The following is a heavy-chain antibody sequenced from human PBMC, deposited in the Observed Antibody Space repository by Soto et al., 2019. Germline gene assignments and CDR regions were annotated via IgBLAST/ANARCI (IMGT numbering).Heavy chain of an antibody. Sequence: QVQLVESGGGVVQPGRSLRLSCAASGFIFSDYAMHWVRQAPGKGLEWVAVISYGGDNKYYADSVRGRFAISRDNLKNTLDLQMNSLNPEDTAVYHCAKARHSTSWYGLEAGFWGQGTLVTVSS. D-gene: IGHD6-13*01. J-gene: IGHJ4*02. V-gene: IGHV3-30*09. CDR3: AKARHSTSWYGLEAGF. CDR1: GFIFSDYA. CDR2: ISYGGDNK.